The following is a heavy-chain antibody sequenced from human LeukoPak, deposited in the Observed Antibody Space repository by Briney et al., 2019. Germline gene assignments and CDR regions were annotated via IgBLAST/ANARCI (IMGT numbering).Heavy chain of an antibody. V-gene: IGHV1-69*04. J-gene: IGHJ5*02. CDR2: IIPILGIA. CDR3: ARVGQLAFPDNWLDP. D-gene: IGHD6-13*01. Sequence: SVKVSCKASGGTFSSYAISWVRQAPGQGLEWMGRIIPILGIANYAQKFQGRVTITADKSTSTAYMELSSLRSEDTAVYYCARVGQLAFPDNWLDPWGQGTLVTVSS. CDR1: GGTFSSYA.